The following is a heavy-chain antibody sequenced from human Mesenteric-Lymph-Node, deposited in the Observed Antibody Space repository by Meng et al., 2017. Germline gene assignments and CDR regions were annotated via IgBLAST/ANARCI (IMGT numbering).Heavy chain of an antibody. V-gene: IGHV3-9*01. D-gene: IGHD5-24*01. Sequence: SLKISCAASGFTFDDYAMHWVRQAPGKGLEWVSGISWNSGSIGYADSVKGRFTISRDNSKSTLYLQMNSLRAEDTAVYYCAKAQDGYKFYYYGMDVWGQGTTVTVSS. CDR1: GFTFDDYA. J-gene: IGHJ6*02. CDR3: AKAQDGYKFYYYGMDV. CDR2: ISWNSGSI.